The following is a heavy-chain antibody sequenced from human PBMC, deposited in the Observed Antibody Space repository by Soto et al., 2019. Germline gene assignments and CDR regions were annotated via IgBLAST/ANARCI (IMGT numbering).Heavy chain of an antibody. J-gene: IGHJ4*02. Sequence: ASVKVSCKASGYTFTSYAMHWVRQAPGQRLEWMGWINAGNGNTKYSQKFQGRVTITRDTSASTAYMELSSLRSEDTAVYYCARDQGYCSGGSCYSVYWGQGTLVTVSS. CDR3: ARDQGYCSGGSCYSVY. CDR1: GYTFTSYA. V-gene: IGHV1-3*01. CDR2: INAGNGNT. D-gene: IGHD2-15*01.